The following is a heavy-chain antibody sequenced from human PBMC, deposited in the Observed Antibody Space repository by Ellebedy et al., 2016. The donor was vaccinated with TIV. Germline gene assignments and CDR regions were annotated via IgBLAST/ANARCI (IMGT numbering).Heavy chain of an antibody. Sequence: MPSETLSLTCTVPGGSISSSSYYWGWIRQPPGKGLEWIGSIYYSGTTYYNPSLKSRVTISVDTSKNQFSLKLSSVTAADTTVYYCARHGLPGIPAVDYWGQGTLVTVSS. CDR1: GGSISSSSYY. D-gene: IGHD3-10*01. CDR2: IYYSGTT. J-gene: IGHJ4*02. V-gene: IGHV4-39*01. CDR3: ARHGLPGIPAVDY.